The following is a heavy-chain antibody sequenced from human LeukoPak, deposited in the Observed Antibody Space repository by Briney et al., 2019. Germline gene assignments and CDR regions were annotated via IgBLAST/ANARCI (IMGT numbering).Heavy chain of an antibody. J-gene: IGHJ3*02. CDR3: AKDFEVRGIHAFDI. V-gene: IGHV3-30*18. CDR2: ISYDGSNK. D-gene: IGHD3-10*01. CDR1: GLTFTSFG. Sequence: PGGSLRLSCVASGLTFTSFGMHWVRQPPGKGLEWVAGISYDGSNKDYADFVKGRFTISRDDSKNTLYLQMNSLRAEDTAVYYCAKDFEVRGIHAFDIWGQGTMVTVSS.